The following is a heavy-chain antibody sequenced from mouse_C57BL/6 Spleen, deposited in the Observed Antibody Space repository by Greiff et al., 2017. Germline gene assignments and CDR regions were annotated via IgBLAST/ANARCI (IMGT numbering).Heavy chain of an antibody. CDR2: IDPETGGT. V-gene: IGHV1-15*01. CDR3: TTIYYGSSPSDFDY. CDR1: GYTFTDYE. D-gene: IGHD1-1*01. J-gene: IGHJ2*01. Sequence: QVQLQQSGAELVRPGASVTLSCKASGYTFTDYEMHWVKQTPVHGLEWIGAIDPETGGTAYNQKFKGKAILTADKSSSTAYMELRSLTSEDSAVYYCTTIYYGSSPSDFDYWGQGTTLTVSS.